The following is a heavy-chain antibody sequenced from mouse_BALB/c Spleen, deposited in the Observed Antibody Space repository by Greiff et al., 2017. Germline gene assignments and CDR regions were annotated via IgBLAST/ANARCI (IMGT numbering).Heavy chain of an antibody. Sequence: EVKLVESGGGLVKPGGSLKLSCAASGFTFSSYGMPWVRQTPDKRLELVATINSNGGSTYYPDSVKGRFTISRDNAKNTLYLQMSSLKSEDTAMYFCARDQAIVATDAMDYWGQGTSVTVSS. J-gene: IGHJ4*01. V-gene: IGHV5-6-3*01. CDR1: GFTFSSYG. CDR3: ARDQAIVATDAMDY. D-gene: IGHD1-1*01. CDR2: INSNGGST.